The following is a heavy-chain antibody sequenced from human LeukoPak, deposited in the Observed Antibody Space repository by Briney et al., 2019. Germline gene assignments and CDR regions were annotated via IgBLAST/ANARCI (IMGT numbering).Heavy chain of an antibody. CDR2: ISGDGEGN. D-gene: IGHD1-26*01. CDR3: ARDMGVGATHYYFYGMEV. Sequence: GGSLRLSCAASGFNFKFYAMSWVRRAPGKGLEWVSAISGDGEGNYHIDSVKGRFTISRDNSKNTLFLQMNSLRVDDTAVYYCARDMGVGATHYYFYGMEVWGQGTTVTVAS. CDR1: GFNFKFYA. J-gene: IGHJ6*02. V-gene: IGHV3-23*01.